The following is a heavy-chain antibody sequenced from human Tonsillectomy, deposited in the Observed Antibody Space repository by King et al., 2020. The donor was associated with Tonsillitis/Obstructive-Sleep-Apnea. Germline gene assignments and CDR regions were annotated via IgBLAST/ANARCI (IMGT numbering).Heavy chain of an antibody. D-gene: IGHD3-10*01. CDR3: ANSPMVRGVMLY. Sequence: QLVQSGGGVVQPGRSLRLSCAASGFTFSSYAMHWVRQAPGKGLEWVAVISYDGSNKYYADSVKGRFTISSDNSKNTLYLQMNSLGAEDTAVYYCANSPMVRGVMLYWGQGTRVTVAA. CDR2: ISYDGSNK. J-gene: IGHJ4*02. V-gene: IGHV3-30*04. CDR1: GFTFSSYA.